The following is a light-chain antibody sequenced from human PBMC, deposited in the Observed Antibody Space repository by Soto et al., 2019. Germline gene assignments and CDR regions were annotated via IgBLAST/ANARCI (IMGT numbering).Light chain of an antibody. V-gene: IGLV1-51*01. Sequence: QSVLTQSSSVSAAAGQKVSISCSGNYSNIGSNFVSWYQHFPGSAPKLVIYDNSQRPSGIPDRFSGSKSGSSATLGITGLQTGDEADYYCGTWDSSLSVVVFGGGTKLTVL. CDR2: DNS. CDR3: GTWDSSLSVVV. J-gene: IGLJ2*01. CDR1: YSNIGSNF.